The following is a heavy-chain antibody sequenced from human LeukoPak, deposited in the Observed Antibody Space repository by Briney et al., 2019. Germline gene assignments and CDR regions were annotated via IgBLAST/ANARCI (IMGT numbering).Heavy chain of an antibody. D-gene: IGHD2-15*01. Sequence: GRSLRLSCAASGFTFSSYGMHWVRQAPGKGLEWVAVISYDGSNKYYADSVKGRFTISRDNSKNTLYLQMNSLRAGDTAVYYCAKDRTGFVVAATYADYWGQGTLVTVSS. CDR2: ISYDGSNK. CDR1: GFTFSSYG. J-gene: IGHJ4*02. V-gene: IGHV3-30*18. CDR3: AKDRTGFVVAATYADY.